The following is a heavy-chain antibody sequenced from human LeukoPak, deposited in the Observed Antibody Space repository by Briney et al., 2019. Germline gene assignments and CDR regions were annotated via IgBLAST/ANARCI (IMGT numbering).Heavy chain of an antibody. J-gene: IGHJ4*02. CDR1: GFTFSSFG. CDR2: IWSDGSNG. D-gene: IGHD3/OR15-3a*01. Sequence: PGGSLRLSCAASGFTFSSFGMHWVRQAPGKGLEWVTSIWSDGSNGKYADSVKGRFTISRDNSKNTLYLQMNSLRAEDTAVYYCAREWSGPLDYWGQGTRVTVSS. CDR3: AREWSGPLDY. V-gene: IGHV3-33*01.